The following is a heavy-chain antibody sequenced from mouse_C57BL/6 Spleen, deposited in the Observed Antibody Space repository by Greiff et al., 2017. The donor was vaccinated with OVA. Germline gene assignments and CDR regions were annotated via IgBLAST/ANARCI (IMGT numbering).Heavy chain of an antibody. D-gene: IGHD2-5*01. CDR3: ARSRYSNPLDY. V-gene: IGHV1-19*01. Sequence: VQLQQSGPVLVKPGASVKMSCKASGYTFTDYYMNWVKQSHGKSLEWIGVINPYNGGTSYNQKFKGKATLTVDKSSSTAYMELNSLTSEDSAVYYCARSRYSNPLDYWGQGTTLTVSS. J-gene: IGHJ2*01. CDR1: GYTFTDYY. CDR2: INPYNGGT.